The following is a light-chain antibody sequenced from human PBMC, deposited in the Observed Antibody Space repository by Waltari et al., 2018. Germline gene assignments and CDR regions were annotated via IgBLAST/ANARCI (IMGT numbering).Light chain of an antibody. Sequence: SYVLTQPPSVSVAPGQTARITCGGNNIGSKSVHWYQQKPGQAPGLVVYDDRARPSGIPERFSGSNSGNTATLTISRVEAGDEADYYCQVWDSSSDHLWVFGGGTKLTVL. CDR2: DDR. CDR1: NIGSKS. V-gene: IGLV3-21*02. J-gene: IGLJ3*02. CDR3: QVWDSSSDHLWV.